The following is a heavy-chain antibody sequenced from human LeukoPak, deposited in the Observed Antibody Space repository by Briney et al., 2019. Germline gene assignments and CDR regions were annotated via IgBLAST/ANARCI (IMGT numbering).Heavy chain of an antibody. CDR3: AKGRYTSGRNFDH. CDR1: EFTFSNYG. Sequence: PGGSLRLSCAASEFTFSNYGMSWVRQAPGKGKGLEWVSGISGGGSGTYYADSVKGRFTISRDDSKNRLYLQMNSLRAEDTAVYYCAKGRYTSGRNFDHWGQGTLVTVSS. J-gene: IGHJ4*02. D-gene: IGHD6-19*01. V-gene: IGHV3-23*01. CDR2: ISGGGSGT.